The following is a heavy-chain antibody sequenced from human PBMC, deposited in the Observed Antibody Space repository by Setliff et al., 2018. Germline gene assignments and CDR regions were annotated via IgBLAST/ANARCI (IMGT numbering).Heavy chain of an antibody. CDR3: AKEIGSSSWYLLGPNQPHYSMDV. Sequence: GGYLSPPCAASGCTFDDYALHWVRQAPGKGLECVSLISWDGGSKYYADSVKCRFTISRDNSKNYLYMQMNSLRAEDTALYYCAKEIGSSSWYLLGPNQPHYSMDVWGQGTTVTVSS. CDR1: GCTFDDYA. J-gene: IGHJ6*02. V-gene: IGHV3-43D*04. D-gene: IGHD6-13*01. CDR2: ISWDGGSK.